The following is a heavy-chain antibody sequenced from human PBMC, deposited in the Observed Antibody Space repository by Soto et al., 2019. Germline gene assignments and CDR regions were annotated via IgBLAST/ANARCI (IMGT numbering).Heavy chain of an antibody. J-gene: IGHJ4*02. V-gene: IGHV5-51*01. Sequence: PGESLKISCQVSGYNFDNYWIGWVRQMPGKGLEWMGIIYPGDSASTYSPSFEGQVTISGDKSLSTVYLQWSSLKASDAALYYCARGGRGKHDSSGQRGLYAYWGQGTLVTVSS. CDR2: IYPGDSAS. CDR1: GYNFDNYW. D-gene: IGHD3-22*01. CDR3: ARGGRGKHDSSGQRGLYAY.